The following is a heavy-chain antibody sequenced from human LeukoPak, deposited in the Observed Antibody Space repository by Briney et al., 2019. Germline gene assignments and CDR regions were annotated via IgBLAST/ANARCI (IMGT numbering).Heavy chain of an antibody. CDR3: ARDVGPRLNPYNWFDP. CDR1: GFTFSSYW. CDR2: IKQDGSEK. J-gene: IGHJ5*02. V-gene: IGHV3-7*01. D-gene: IGHD6-25*01. Sequence: GGSLRLSCAASGFTFSSYWMSWVRQAPGKGLEWVANIKQDGSEKYYVDSVKGRFTISRDNAKNSLYLQMNSLRAEDTAVYYCARDVGPRLNPYNWFDPWGQGTLVTVSS.